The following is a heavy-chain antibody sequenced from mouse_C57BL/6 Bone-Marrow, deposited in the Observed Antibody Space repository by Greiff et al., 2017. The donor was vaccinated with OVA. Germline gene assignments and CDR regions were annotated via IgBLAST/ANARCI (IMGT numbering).Heavy chain of an antibody. V-gene: IGHV2-5*01. CDR3: AKKEGGRGAMDY. CDR1: GFSLTSYG. J-gene: IGHJ4*01. Sequence: QVQLQQSGPGLVQPSQSLSITCTVSGFSLTSYGVHWVRQSPGKGLEWLGVIWRGGSTDYNAAFMSRLSINKDNSKSQVFFKMNSLQADDTAIYDCAKKEGGRGAMDYWGQGTSVTVSS. D-gene: IGHD3-3*01. CDR2: IWRGGST.